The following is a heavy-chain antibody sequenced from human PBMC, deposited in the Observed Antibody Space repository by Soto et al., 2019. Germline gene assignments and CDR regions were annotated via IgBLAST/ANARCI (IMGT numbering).Heavy chain of an antibody. CDR3: AKGRGGSGSLHHRVDF. CDR1: GFTFNNYA. V-gene: IGHV3-23*01. D-gene: IGHD3-10*01. J-gene: IGHJ4*02. CDR2: ISGGGDTT. Sequence: EVQLLESGGGLVQPGGSLRLSCAASGFTFNNYAMTWVRQAPGKGLEWVSAISGGGDTTSYADSVKGRFTVSRDGSKNTLYLQMSSLRAEDTALYYCAKGRGGSGSLHHRVDFWGQGTLVTVSS.